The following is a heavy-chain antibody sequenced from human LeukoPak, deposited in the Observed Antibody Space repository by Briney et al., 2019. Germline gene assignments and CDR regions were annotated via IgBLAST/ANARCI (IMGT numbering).Heavy chain of an antibody. CDR3: ARVRKGPRYYYDSSGYIDYFDC. CDR2: ISYDGSNK. CDR1: GFTFSSYA. Sequence: GRSLRLSCAASGFTFSSYAMHWVRQAPGKGLEWVAVISYDGSNKYYADSVKGRFTISRDNSKNTLYLQMNSLRAEDTAVYYCARVRKGPRYYYDSSGYIDYFDCWGQGTLVTVSS. J-gene: IGHJ4*02. D-gene: IGHD3-22*01. V-gene: IGHV3-30*14.